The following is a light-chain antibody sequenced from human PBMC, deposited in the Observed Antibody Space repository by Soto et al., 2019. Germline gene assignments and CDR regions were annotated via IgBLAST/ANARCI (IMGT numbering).Light chain of an antibody. CDR2: DAS. J-gene: IGKJ2*01. CDR1: QSVSSY. V-gene: IGKV3-15*01. Sequence: ERVMTQSPATPSVSPGERATLSCRASQSVSSYLAWYQQKPGLPPRLLIYDASTRAPGIPDRFSGSGSGTDFTLTISSLQFSHFAVDYCQQYSNWPPLYTFGRGTKVDIK. CDR3: QQYSNWPPLYT.